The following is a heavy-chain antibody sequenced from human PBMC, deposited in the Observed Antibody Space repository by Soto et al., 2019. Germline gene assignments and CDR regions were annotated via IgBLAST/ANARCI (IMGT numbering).Heavy chain of an antibody. CDR1: GYTFTSYG. CDR3: ARGGPGVVPAVVGYDFWSGYWTNRHYYGMDV. J-gene: IGHJ6*02. CDR2: ISAYNGNT. D-gene: IGHD3-3*01. Sequence: ASVKVSCKASGYTFTSYGISWVRQAPGQGLEWMGWISAYNGNTNYAQKLQGRVTMTTDTSTSTAYMELRSLRSDDTAVYYCARGGPGVVPAVVGYDFWSGYWTNRHYYGMDVWGQGTTITLSS. V-gene: IGHV1-18*01.